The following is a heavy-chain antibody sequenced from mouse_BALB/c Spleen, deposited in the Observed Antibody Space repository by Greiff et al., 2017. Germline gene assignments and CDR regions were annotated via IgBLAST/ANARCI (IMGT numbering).Heavy chain of an antibody. CDR3: ARRQDAMDY. Sequence: EVKLMESGGGLVRLGGSRKPPCAASGFPFGSYALSWVRQTPEKRLEWVATISSGGSYTYYPDSVKGRFTISRDNAKNTLYLQMSSLRSEDTAMYYCARRQDAMDYWGQGTSVTVSS. V-gene: IGHV5-9-3*01. CDR2: ISSGGSYT. D-gene: IGHD6-1*01. J-gene: IGHJ4*01. CDR1: GFPFGSYA.